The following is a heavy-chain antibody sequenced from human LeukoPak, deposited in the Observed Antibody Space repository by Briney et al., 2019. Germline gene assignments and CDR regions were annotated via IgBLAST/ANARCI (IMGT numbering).Heavy chain of an antibody. V-gene: IGHV4-4*07. J-gene: IGHJ6*03. CDR2: IYPSGNT. CDR1: GGSFSSYS. Sequence: SETLSLTCTVSGGSFSSYSWSWIRQPPGKGLEWIGRIYPSGNTNYNPSLKSRVTLSVDTSKTQFSLRLSSVTAADTAVYYCAREDSGSYYNYYYFYMDVWGKGTTVTISS. D-gene: IGHD3-10*01. CDR3: AREDSGSYYNYYYFYMDV.